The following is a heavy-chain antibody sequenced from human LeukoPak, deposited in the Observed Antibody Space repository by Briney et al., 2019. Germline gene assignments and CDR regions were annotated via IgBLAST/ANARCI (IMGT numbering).Heavy chain of an antibody. CDR2: ISGSGGST. D-gene: IGHD3-10*01. J-gene: IGHJ4*02. CDR1: GFTFSSYA. Sequence: GGSLRLSCAASGFTFSSYAMSWVRQAPGKGLEWVSVISGSGGSTYYADSVKGRFTISRDNSKNTLYLQMNSLRAEDTAVYYWAKGETYYYGSGSSPFDYWGQGTLVTVCS. V-gene: IGHV3-23*01. CDR3: AKGETYYYGSGSSPFDY.